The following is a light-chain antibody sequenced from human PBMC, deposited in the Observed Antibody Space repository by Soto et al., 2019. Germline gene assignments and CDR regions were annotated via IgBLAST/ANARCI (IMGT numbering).Light chain of an antibody. Sequence: ALRMTQSPSSFSASTGDRLTITCRASQGISSYLAWYQQKPGKAPKLLIYAASSLQSGVPSRFSGSGSGTDFTLTISSLQPEDVATYYCQQSYSTPFTLGGGTKVDIK. V-gene: IGKV1-8*01. CDR1: QGISSY. CDR2: AAS. J-gene: IGKJ4*01. CDR3: QQSYSTPFT.